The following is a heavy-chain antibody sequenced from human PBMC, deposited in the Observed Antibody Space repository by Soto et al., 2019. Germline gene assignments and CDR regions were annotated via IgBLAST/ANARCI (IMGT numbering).Heavy chain of an antibody. V-gene: IGHV3-7*01. CDR2: IKQDGSEK. Sequence: GGSLRLSCAASGFTFSSYWMSWVRQAPGKGLEWVANIKQDGSEKYYVDSVKGRFTISRDNAKNSLYLQMNSLRAEDTAVYYCARAIFGVVTYYFDYWGQGTLVTVSS. D-gene: IGHD3-3*01. J-gene: IGHJ4*02. CDR1: GFTFSSYW. CDR3: ARAIFGVVTYYFDY.